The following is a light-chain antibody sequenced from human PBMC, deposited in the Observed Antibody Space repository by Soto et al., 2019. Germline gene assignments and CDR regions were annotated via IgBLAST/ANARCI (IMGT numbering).Light chain of an antibody. CDR3: LQYNSYSEA. CDR2: AAS. CDR1: QDIRNT. V-gene: IGKV1-6*01. Sequence: AIQMTQSPSPLSASVGGRVAISCRASQDIRNTLAWYQQKPGEAPKLLIFAASNLQSGVPSRFSGSGSVTDFTLAITGLQPEDFATYYCLQYNSYSEAFGQGTKVDIK. J-gene: IGKJ1*01.